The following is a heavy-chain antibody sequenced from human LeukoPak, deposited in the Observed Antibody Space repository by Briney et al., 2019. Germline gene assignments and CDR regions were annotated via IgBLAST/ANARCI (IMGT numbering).Heavy chain of an antibody. CDR1: GGTFSSYA. D-gene: IGHD1-20*01. CDR3: ARGVNWNDDSTSFDY. V-gene: IGHV1-69*13. Sequence: GASVKVSCKASGGTFSSYAISWVRQAPGQGLEWMGGIIPIFGTANYAQKFQGRVTITADESTSTAYMELSSLRSEDTAVYYCARGVNWNDDSTSFDYWGQGTLVTVSS. J-gene: IGHJ4*02. CDR2: IIPIFGTA.